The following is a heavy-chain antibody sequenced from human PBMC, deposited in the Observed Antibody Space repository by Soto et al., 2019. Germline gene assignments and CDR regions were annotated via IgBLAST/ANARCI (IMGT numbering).Heavy chain of an antibody. CDR2: IKQDGSEK. J-gene: IGHJ4*02. V-gene: IGHV3-7*01. CDR3: ARGPHSGAIDY. CDR1: GFSSGASW. D-gene: IGHD7-27*01. Sequence: PGESLKISCAASGFSSGASWMAWVRQAPGKGLEWVADIKQDGSEKNYVDSVKGRVTISRDNAKNSLYLKMNRLRAEDTAVYYCARGPHSGAIDYWGLGTLVTVSS.